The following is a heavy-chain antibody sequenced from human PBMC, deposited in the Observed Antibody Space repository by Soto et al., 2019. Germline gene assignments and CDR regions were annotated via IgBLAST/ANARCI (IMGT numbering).Heavy chain of an antibody. CDR2: ISTSSTYI. CDR3: AKGGTHFDY. V-gene: IGHV3-21*02. Sequence: EVQLAESGGGLVKPGGSLTLSCTVSGFTFSSWTMNWVRQAPGKGLEWVSSISTSSTYIYYADSVKGRFTISRDNAKDSLYLNMNNLRADDTAVYYRAKGGTHFDYWGQGTLLTVSS. J-gene: IGHJ4*02. CDR1: GFTFSSWT. D-gene: IGHD1-1*01.